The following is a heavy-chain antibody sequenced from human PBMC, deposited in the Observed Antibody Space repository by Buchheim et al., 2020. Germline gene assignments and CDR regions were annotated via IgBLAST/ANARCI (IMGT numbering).Heavy chain of an antibody. V-gene: IGHV3-23*04. CDR2: INGDAT. CDR1: GFSLTTYG. CDR3: GKESLSRGWYTIEH. Sequence: DVQLVESGGGLVQPEGSLRLSCAASGFSLTTYGMSWVRQAPGKGLEWVSAINGDATYYSDSVKGRFTTSIDRPKNTMYLQVNSLRADDTAVYYCGKESLSRGWYTIEHWGQGTL. J-gene: IGHJ4*02. D-gene: IGHD6-19*01.